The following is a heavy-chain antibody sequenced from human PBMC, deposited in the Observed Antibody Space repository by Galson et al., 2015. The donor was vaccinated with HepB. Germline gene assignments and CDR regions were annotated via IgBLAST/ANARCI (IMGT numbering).Heavy chain of an antibody. CDR2: INPNSGGT. CDR3: ARVLKQQLVSILDY. J-gene: IGHJ4*02. CDR1: GYKFTSYY. D-gene: IGHD6-13*01. Sequence: SVKVSCKASGYKFTSYYMHWVRQAPGQGLEWMGRINPNSGGTNYAQKFQGRVTMTRDTSISTAYMELSRLRSDDTAVYYCARVLKQQLVSILDYWGQGTLVTVSS. V-gene: IGHV1-2*06.